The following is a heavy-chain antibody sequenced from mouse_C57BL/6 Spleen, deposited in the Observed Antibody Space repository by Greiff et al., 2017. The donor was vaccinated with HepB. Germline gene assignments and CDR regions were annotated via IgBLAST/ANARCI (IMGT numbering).Heavy chain of an antibody. Sequence: QLQQSGTELVKPGASVKLSCKASGYTFTSYWMHWVKQRPGQGLEWIGNINPSNGGTNYNEKFKSKATLTVDKSSSTAYMQLSSLTSEDSAVYYCARGGLLRLLAWFAYWGQGTLVTVSA. D-gene: IGHD1-1*01. CDR3: ARGGLLRLLAWFAY. CDR1: GYTFTSYW. CDR2: INPSNGGT. V-gene: IGHV1-53*01. J-gene: IGHJ3*01.